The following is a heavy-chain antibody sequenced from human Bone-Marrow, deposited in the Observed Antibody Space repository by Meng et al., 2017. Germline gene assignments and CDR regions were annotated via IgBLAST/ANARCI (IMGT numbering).Heavy chain of an antibody. V-gene: IGHV1-18*01. Sequence: QVQQVQSGAVVKTPGAAVHVSCKASGYTLTSYGISWVRQAPGQGLQWTGCISAYNANTNYAQKLQGRVTMTTDTSTSTAYMELRSLISDDTAVYYCARVIAVGASPGFDPWGQGTLVTVSS. CDR1: GYTLTSYG. CDR3: ARVIAVGASPGFDP. CDR2: ISAYNANT. J-gene: IGHJ5*02. D-gene: IGHD1-26*01.